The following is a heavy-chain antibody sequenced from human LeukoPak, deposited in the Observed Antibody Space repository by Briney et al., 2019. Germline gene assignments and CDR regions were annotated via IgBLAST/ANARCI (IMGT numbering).Heavy chain of an antibody. CDR2: ISGSGGST. V-gene: IGHV3-23*01. D-gene: IGHD3-10*01. Sequence: PGGSLRLPCAASGFTFSSYAMSWVRQAPGKGLEWVSAISGSGGSTYYADSVKGRFTISRDNSKNTLYLQMNSLRDEDTAVYYCAKTMVRGVMDYYYYGMDVWGQGTTVTVSS. CDR1: GFTFSSYA. J-gene: IGHJ6*02. CDR3: AKTMVRGVMDYYYYGMDV.